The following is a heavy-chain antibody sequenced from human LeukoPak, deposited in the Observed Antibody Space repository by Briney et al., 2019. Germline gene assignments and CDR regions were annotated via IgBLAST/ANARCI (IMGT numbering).Heavy chain of an antibody. Sequence: PGGSLKLSCAASGFTFSTYWMSWVRQAPGKGLEWVANIKQDGSEKYYVDSVKGRFTISRDNAKNSLYLQMNSLRAEDTAVCYCARDWEYSSSSVYWGQGTLVTVSS. J-gene: IGHJ4*02. CDR3: ARDWEYSSSSVY. CDR1: GFTFSTYW. V-gene: IGHV3-7*04. D-gene: IGHD6-6*01. CDR2: IKQDGSEK.